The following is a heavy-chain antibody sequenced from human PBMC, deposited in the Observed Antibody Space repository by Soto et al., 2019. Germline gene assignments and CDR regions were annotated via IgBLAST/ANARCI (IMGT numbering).Heavy chain of an antibody. CDR2: IYWDDDT. Sequence: QITLKESGPSVVKPTQTLTLTCTFSGFSLTSEGVGVGWIRQPPGKAPEWLALIYWDDDTRYSLSLKSRLTITKHTSKNQVVLIMTNMDPVDTGTYFCAHSSLHYKKWFDPWGQGALVIVTS. J-gene: IGHJ5*02. CDR3: AHSSLHYKKWFDP. D-gene: IGHD4-4*01. V-gene: IGHV2-5*02. CDR1: GFSLTSEGVG.